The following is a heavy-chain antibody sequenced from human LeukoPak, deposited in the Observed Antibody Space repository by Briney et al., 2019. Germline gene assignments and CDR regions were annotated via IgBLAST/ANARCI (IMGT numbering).Heavy chain of an antibody. V-gene: IGHV4-34*01. CDR1: GGSFSGYY. J-gene: IGHJ6*02. CDR3: ARLRIAVAANYYYGMDV. CDR2: INHSGST. D-gene: IGHD6-19*01. Sequence: SETLSLTCAVYGGSFSGYYWSWIRQPPGKGLEWIGEINHSGSTNYNPSLKSRVTISVDTSKNQFSLKLSSVTAADTAVYYCARLRIAVAANYYYGMDVWGQGTTVTVSS.